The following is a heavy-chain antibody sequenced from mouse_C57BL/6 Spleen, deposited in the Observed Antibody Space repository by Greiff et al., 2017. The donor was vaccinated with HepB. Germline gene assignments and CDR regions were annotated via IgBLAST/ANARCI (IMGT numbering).Heavy chain of an antibody. V-gene: IGHV1-53*01. CDR2: INPSNGGT. CDR3: ARKRQLRGYAMDY. CDR1: GYTFTSYW. J-gene: IGHJ4*01. Sequence: QVQLQQPGTELVKPGASVKLSCKASGYTFTSYWMHWVKQRPGQGLEWIGNINPSNGGTNYNEKFKSKATLTVDKSSSIAYMQLSSLTSEDSAVYYCARKRQLRGYAMDYWGQGTSVTVSS. D-gene: IGHD3-2*02.